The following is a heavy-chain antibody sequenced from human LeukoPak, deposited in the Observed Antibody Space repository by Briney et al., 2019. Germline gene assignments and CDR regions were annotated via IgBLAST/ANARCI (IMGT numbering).Heavy chain of an antibody. CDR3: ARQIIQASDFEY. J-gene: IGHJ4*02. CDR1: GGSISSTSYY. CDR2: MHYSGST. D-gene: IGHD3-10*01. V-gene: IGHV4-39*01. Sequence: SETLSLTCTVSGGSISSTSYYWGWIRQPPGKGLEWIGSMHYSGSTDYNPSLKSRVTISVDTSKNHFSLKLSSVTAADTAVYDCARQIIQASDFEYWGQVTLVTVSS.